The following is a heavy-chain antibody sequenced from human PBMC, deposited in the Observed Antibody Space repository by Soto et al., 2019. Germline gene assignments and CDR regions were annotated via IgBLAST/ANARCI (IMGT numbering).Heavy chain of an antibody. D-gene: IGHD6-19*01. V-gene: IGHV1-18*01. Sequence: ASVKVSCKASGYTFTSYGISWVRQAPGQGLEWKGWISAYNGNTNYAQKLQGRVTMTTDTSTSTAYMELRSLRSDDTAVYYCARDFSSGWHQVLIDYYYYYYMDVWGKGTTVTVSS. CDR1: GYTFTSYG. J-gene: IGHJ6*03. CDR3: ARDFSSGWHQVLIDYYYYYYMDV. CDR2: ISAYNGNT.